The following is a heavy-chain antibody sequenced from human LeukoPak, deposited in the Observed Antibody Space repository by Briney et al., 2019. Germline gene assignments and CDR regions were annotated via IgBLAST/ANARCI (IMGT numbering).Heavy chain of an antibody. J-gene: IGHJ4*02. D-gene: IGHD5-18*01. CDR1: GFTFSDYW. V-gene: IGHV3-7*04. Sequence: GGSLRPSCAASGFTFSDYWMSWVRQAPGKGLEWVANIQQDGSEKYYVDSVKGRFTISRDNAKKSLFLQVSSLRGEDTAVYYCARDRGFSYGIDFWGQGTLVTVSS. CDR3: ARDRGFSYGIDF. CDR2: IQQDGSEK.